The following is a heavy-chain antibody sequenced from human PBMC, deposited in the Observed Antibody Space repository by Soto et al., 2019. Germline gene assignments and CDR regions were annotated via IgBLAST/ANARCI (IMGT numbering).Heavy chain of an antibody. CDR2: IKSKTDGGTT. D-gene: IGHD1-26*01. CDR3: TTDERVGATSRFDY. CDR1: GFTFSNAW. J-gene: IGHJ4*02. Sequence: GGSLRLSCAASGFTFSNAWMNWVRQAPGKGLEWVGRIKSKTDGGTTDYAAPVKGRFTISRDDSKNTLYLQMNSLKTEDTAVYYCTTDERVGATSRFDYWGQGTLVTVSS. V-gene: IGHV3-15*07.